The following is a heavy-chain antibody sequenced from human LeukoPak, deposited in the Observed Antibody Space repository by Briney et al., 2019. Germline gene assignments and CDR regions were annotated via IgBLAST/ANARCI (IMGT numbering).Heavy chain of an antibody. Sequence: SETLSLTCTVSGGSISSYYWSWIRQPPGKGLEWIGYIYYSGSTNYNPSLKSRVTISVDTSKNQFSLKLSSVTAADTAVYYCARSTSVYYYDSSGYWNLRGAFDIWGQGTMVTVSS. D-gene: IGHD3-22*01. CDR2: IYYSGST. CDR1: GGSISSYY. V-gene: IGHV4-59*12. CDR3: ARSTSVYYYDSSGYWNLRGAFDI. J-gene: IGHJ3*02.